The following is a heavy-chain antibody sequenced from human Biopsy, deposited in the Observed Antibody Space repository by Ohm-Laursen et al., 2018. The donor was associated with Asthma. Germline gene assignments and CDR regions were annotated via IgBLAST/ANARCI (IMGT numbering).Heavy chain of an antibody. D-gene: IGHD2-21*02. CDR1: GGSINNFY. J-gene: IGHJ4*02. CDR2: VYYSGST. V-gene: IGHV4-59*01. CDR3: ARGVDRVTGLLDHFDS. Sequence: GTPSLTCTVSGGSINNFYWSWIRQPPGKGLESIGHVYYSGSTNYNPSLKSRVIISIDASKNQFSLKLTSVTAADTAVYYCARGVDRVTGLLDHFDSWGQGTLVTVSS.